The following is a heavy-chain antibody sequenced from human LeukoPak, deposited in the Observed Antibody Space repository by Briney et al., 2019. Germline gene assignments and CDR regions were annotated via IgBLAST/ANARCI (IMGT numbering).Heavy chain of an antibody. CDR2: ITNSGTTI. D-gene: IGHD3-22*01. CDR3: AREGYYDSSGYGVGY. Sequence: GGSLRLSCAASGFTFSDYYMSWIRQAPGKGLEWVSYITNSGTTIYYADSVKGRFTISRDNAKNSLYLQMNSLRAEDTAVYYCAREGYYDSSGYGVGYWGQGTLVTVSS. V-gene: IGHV3-11*01. J-gene: IGHJ4*02. CDR1: GFTFSDYY.